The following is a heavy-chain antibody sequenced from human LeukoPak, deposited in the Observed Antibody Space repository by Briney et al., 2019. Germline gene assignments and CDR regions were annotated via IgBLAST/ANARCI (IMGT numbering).Heavy chain of an antibody. CDR2: ISGSGGST. J-gene: IGHJ4*02. CDR3: AKVSSTSSIIPDYFDY. Sequence: GGSLRLCCAAAGVAFSSYAMSCVRQAPGKGLEWVSAISGSGGSTYYADSVKGRFTISRDNSKNTLYLQMNSLRAEDTAVYYCAKVSSTSSIIPDYFDYWGQGTLVTVSS. D-gene: IGHD2-2*01. V-gene: IGHV3-23*01. CDR1: GVAFSSYA.